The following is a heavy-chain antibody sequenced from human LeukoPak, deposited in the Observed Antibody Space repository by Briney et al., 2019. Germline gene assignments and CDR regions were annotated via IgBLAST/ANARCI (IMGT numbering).Heavy chain of an antibody. D-gene: IGHD3-9*01. CDR1: GGSFSGYY. J-gene: IGHJ4*02. Sequence: SETLSLTCAVYGGSFSGYYWSWIRQPPGKGLEWIGEINHSGSTNYNPSLKSRVTISVDTSKNQFSLKLSSVTAADTAVYYCARHPSWHDILTGYYGEAYYFDYWGQGTLVTVSS. V-gene: IGHV4-34*01. CDR2: INHSGST. CDR3: ARHPSWHDILTGYYGEAYYFDY.